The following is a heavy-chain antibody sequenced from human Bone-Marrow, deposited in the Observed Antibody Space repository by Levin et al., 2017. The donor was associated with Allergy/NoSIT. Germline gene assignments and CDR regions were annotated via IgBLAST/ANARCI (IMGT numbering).Heavy chain of an antibody. CDR1: GFTFSNYD. Sequence: GSLRLSCAASGFTFSNYDMHWVRQVPGRGLEWVSAIAVVGITYYSGSVQGRFTISRENAKNSLYLQMNNLRVGDTAVYYCVREGLWFGPIGYYGMDVWGQGTTVTVSS. CDR3: VREGLWFGPIGYYGMDV. J-gene: IGHJ6*02. CDR2: IAVVGIT. D-gene: IGHD3-10*01. V-gene: IGHV3-13*01.